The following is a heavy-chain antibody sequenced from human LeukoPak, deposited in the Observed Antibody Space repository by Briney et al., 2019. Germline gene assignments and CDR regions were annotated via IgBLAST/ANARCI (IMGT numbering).Heavy chain of an antibody. V-gene: IGHV4-39*07. CDR2: IYYSGST. CDR1: GGSISSSSYY. CDR3: ARGKGAAHYDFWSGYPKGGYMDV. D-gene: IGHD3-3*01. J-gene: IGHJ6*03. Sequence: SETLSLTCTVSGGSISSSSYYWGWIRQPPGKGLEWIGSIYYSGSTYYNPSLKSRVTISVDTSKNQFSLKLSSVTAADTAVYYCARGKGAAHYDFWSGYPKGGYMDVWGKGTTVTVSS.